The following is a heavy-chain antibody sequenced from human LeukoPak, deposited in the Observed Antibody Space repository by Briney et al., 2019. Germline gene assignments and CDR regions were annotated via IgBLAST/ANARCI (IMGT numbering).Heavy chain of an antibody. CDR2: INPSGGST. CDR1: GYTFTDFY. V-gene: IGHV1-46*01. CDR3: ARASYSSSWRIYYYYMDV. J-gene: IGHJ6*03. D-gene: IGHD6-6*01. Sequence: ASEKVSCKASGYTFTDFYMHWVRQAPGQGLEWMGIINPSGGSTSYAQKFQGRVTMTRDTSTSTAYMELSSLRSEDTAVYYCARASYSSSWRIYYYYMDVRGKGTTVTVSS.